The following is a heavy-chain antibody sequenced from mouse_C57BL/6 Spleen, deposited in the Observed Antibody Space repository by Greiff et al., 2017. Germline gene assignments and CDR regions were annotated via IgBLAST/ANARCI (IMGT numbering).Heavy chain of an antibody. D-gene: IGHD1-2*01. CDR3: ARNYYGYRDFDY. J-gene: IGHJ2*01. V-gene: IGHV1-81*01. CDR2: IYPRSGNT. CDR1: GYTFTSYG. Sequence: VQLQQSGAELARPGASVKLSCKASGYTFTSYGISWVKQRPGQGLEWIGEIYPRSGNTYYNEKFKGKATLTADKSSSTAYMELRSLTSEDSAVYFCARNYYGYRDFDYWGQGTTLTVSS.